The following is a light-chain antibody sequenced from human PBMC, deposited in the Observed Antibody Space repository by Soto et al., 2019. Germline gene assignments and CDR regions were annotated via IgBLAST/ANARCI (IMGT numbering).Light chain of an antibody. CDR2: GNS. CDR3: QSYDSSLSAVV. Sequence: QSVLTQPPSVSGAPGQRVTISCTGSSSNIGAGYDVHWYQQLPGTDPKLLIYGNSNRPSGVPDRFSGSKSGTSASLAITWLQAEDEADYSCQSYDSSLSAVVFGGGTKLTVL. V-gene: IGLV1-40*01. J-gene: IGLJ2*01. CDR1: SSNIGAGYD.